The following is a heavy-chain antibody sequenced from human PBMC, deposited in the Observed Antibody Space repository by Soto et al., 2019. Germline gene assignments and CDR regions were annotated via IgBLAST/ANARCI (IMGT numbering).Heavy chain of an antibody. CDR1: GGSISSYY. CDR3: ARSDGRY. CDR2: IYYSGST. J-gene: IGHJ4*02. Sequence: QVQLQESGPGLVKPSETLSLTCTVSGGSISSYYCRWIRQPPGKGLEWIGYIYYSGSTNYNPSLKSRVTISVDTSKNQFSLKLSSVTAADTAVYYCARSDGRYWGLGTLVTVSS. V-gene: IGHV4-59*01.